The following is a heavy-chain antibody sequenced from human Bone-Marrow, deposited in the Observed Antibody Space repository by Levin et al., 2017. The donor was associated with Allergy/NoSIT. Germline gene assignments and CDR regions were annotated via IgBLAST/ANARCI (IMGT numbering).Heavy chain of an antibody. Sequence: RGESLKISCKGSGYIFSSYWIGWVRQTPGKGLEWMGLFDPDDSETKYSPSFQGQVTISVDKSINTAYLEWSSLKASDTAIYYCARQPGITEDGAVMDYWGQGTLVTVSS. D-gene: IGHD6-13*01. J-gene: IGHJ4*02. CDR1: GYIFSSYW. V-gene: IGHV5-51*01. CDR3: ARQPGITEDGAVMDY. CDR2: FDPDDSET.